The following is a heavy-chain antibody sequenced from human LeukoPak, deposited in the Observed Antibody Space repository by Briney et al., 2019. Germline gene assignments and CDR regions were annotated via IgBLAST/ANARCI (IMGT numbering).Heavy chain of an antibody. CDR2: IYHSGST. CDR1: GGSISSSNW. V-gene: IGHV4-4*02. D-gene: IGHD6-19*01. CDR3: AIASGRNWFDP. J-gene: IGHJ5*02. Sequence: SGTLSLTRAVSGGSISSSNWWSWVRQPPGKGLEWIGEIYHSGSTNYNPSLKSRVTISVDTSKNQFSLKLSSVTAADTAVYYCAIASGRNWFDPWGQGTLVTVSS.